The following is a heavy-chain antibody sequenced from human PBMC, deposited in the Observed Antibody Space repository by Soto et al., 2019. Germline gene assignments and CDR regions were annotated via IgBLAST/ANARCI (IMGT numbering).Heavy chain of an antibody. J-gene: IGHJ4*02. CDR1: GYTFSDYA. CDR2: INAGNGNT. D-gene: IGHD3-9*01. Sequence: ASVKVSCKASGYTFSDYAIHWVRQAPGQRPEWMGWINAGNGNTKYSQKFQGRVTITRDTSASTAYMELSSLRSEDTAVYYCARLSGAGYYAPGYWGQGTXVTVSS. CDR3: ARLSGAGYYAPGY. V-gene: IGHV1-3*01.